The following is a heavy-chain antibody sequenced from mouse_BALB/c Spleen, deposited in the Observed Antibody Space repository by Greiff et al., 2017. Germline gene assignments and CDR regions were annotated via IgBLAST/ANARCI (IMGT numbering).Heavy chain of an antibody. CDR2: ISSGGSYT. D-gene: IGHD3-1*01. J-gene: IGHJ2*01. CDR3: ARHTARAAALDY. CDR1: GFTFSSYG. Sequence: EVHLVESGGDLVKPGGSLKLSCAASGFTFSSYGMSWVRQTPDKRLEWVATISSGGSYTYYPDSVKGRFTISRDNATNTLYLQMSSLKSEDTAMYYCARHTARAAALDYWGQGTTLTVSS. V-gene: IGHV5-6*01.